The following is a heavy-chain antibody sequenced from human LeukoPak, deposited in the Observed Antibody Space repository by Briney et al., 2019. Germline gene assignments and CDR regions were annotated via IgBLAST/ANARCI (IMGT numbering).Heavy chain of an antibody. CDR2: IYSGGST. Sequence: GGSLRLSCAASGFTVSSNYMSWVRQAPGKGLEWVSVIYSGGSTYYADSVKGRFTISRDNAKNSLYLQMNSLRAEDTAVYYCARDEYCSGGSCYRLYYFDYWGQGTLVAVSS. CDR1: GFTVSSNY. J-gene: IGHJ4*02. D-gene: IGHD2-15*01. CDR3: ARDEYCSGGSCYRLYYFDY. V-gene: IGHV3-66*01.